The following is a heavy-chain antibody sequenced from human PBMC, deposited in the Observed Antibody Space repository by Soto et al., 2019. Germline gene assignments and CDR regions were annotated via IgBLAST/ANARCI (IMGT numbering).Heavy chain of an antibody. CDR1: GFTFSSYA. J-gene: IGHJ5*02. V-gene: IGHV3-74*01. CDR3: AREVGTTWFDP. CDR2: INTDGSST. D-gene: IGHD1-1*01. Sequence: PGGSLRLSCAASGFTFSSYAMSWVRQAPGKGLVWVSRINTDGSSTSYADSVKGRFTFSRDNAKNTLYLQMNSLRAEDTAVYYCAREVGTTWFDPWGQGTLVTVSS.